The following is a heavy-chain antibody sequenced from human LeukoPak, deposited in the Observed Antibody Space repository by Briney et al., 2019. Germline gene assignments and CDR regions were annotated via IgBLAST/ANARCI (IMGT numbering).Heavy chain of an antibody. CDR1: GGSISSGGYS. CDR3: ARPSLGGSVRQYFDY. J-gene: IGHJ4*02. Sequence: PSQTLSLTCAVSGGSISSGGYSWSWIRQPPGKGLEWIGYIYHSGSTYYNPSLKSRVTISVDTSKNQFSLKLSSVTAADTAVYYCARPSLGGSVRQYFDYWGQGTLVTVSS. D-gene: IGHD1-26*01. V-gene: IGHV4-30-2*03. CDR2: IYHSGST.